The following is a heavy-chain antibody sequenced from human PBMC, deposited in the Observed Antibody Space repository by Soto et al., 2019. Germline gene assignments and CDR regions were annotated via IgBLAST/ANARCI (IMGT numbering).Heavy chain of an antibody. CDR2: FFYSGTT. CDR1: GASISSYD. CDR3: ARGFYYYGSGTYYPDFDY. Sequence: SETLSLTCSVSGASISSYDWSWIRQPPGKGLEWIGFFFYSGTTNYNPSLKSRVTMSVDTSKNQFSLKLSSVTAADTALYYCARGFYYYGSGTYYPDFDYWGQGTLVTVSS. V-gene: IGHV4-59*01. J-gene: IGHJ4*02. D-gene: IGHD3-10*01.